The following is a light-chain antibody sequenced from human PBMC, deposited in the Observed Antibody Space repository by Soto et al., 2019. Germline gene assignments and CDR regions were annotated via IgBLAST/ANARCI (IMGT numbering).Light chain of an antibody. CDR3: ATWDDSLSGV. CDR1: SSNIGSHA. V-gene: IGLV1-44*01. CDR2: TNN. Sequence: QSALTQPPSVSGTPGQRVNISCSGSSSNIGSHAVNWYQQLPGAAPKFLISTNNLRPSGVPDRFSVSKSGTSAALAISGLQSEDEADYYCATWDDSLSGVFGGGTKLTVL. J-gene: IGLJ3*02.